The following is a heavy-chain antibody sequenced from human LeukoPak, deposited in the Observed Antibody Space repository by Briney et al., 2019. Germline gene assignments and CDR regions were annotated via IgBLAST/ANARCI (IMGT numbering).Heavy chain of an antibody. CDR3: ARGYSSGDTSMDY. CDR2: IAGSGGI. V-gene: IGHV3-23*01. CDR1: GFTFSNYG. D-gene: IGHD5-18*01. J-gene: IGHJ4*02. Sequence: GGSLRLSCAASGFTFSNYGMHWVRQAPGKGLEWVSGIAGSGGIFYADSVKGRFAISRDNSKNTLHLQMSSLRAEDTAIYYCARGYSSGDTSMDYWGRGTLVTVSS.